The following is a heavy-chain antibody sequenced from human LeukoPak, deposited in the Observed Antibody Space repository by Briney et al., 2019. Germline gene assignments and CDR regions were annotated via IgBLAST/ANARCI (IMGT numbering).Heavy chain of an antibody. D-gene: IGHD3-10*01. Sequence: SVKVSCKASGGTFSSYAISWVRQAPGQGLEWMGGIIPIFGTANYAQKFQGRVTITADESTSTAYMELSSLRSEDTAVYYCASGPFRITMVRGVIPYYYMDVWGKGTTVTISS. V-gene: IGHV1-69*13. CDR1: GGTFSSYA. CDR3: ASGPFRITMVRGVIPYYYMDV. CDR2: IIPIFGTA. J-gene: IGHJ6*03.